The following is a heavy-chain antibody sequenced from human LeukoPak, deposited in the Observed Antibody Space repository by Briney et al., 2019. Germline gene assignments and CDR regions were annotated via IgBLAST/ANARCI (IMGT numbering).Heavy chain of an antibody. Sequence: NPSETLSLTCTVSGGSISSHYWSWIRQPPGKGLEWIGYIYYSGSTYYNPSLKSRVTISVDTSKNQFSLKLSSVTAADTAVYYCARVTAGTHDFDYWGQGTLVTVSS. CDR2: IYYSGST. D-gene: IGHD6-13*01. J-gene: IGHJ4*02. V-gene: IGHV4-59*11. CDR3: ARVTAGTHDFDY. CDR1: GGSISSHY.